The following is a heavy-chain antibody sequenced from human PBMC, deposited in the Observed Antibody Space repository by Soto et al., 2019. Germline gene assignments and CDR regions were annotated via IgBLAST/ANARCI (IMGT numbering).Heavy chain of an antibody. J-gene: IGHJ4*02. CDR1: GYAFTTYG. V-gene: IGHV1-18*01. CDR3: ARGRYGDY. Sequence: QVHLVQSGAEVKKPGASVKVSCPGSGYAFTTYGITWVRQAPGQGLEWMGWISAHNGNTNYAQKLQGRVTVTRDTSTSTAYKELRSLRYTDTAVYYCARGRYGDYWGQGALVTVSS. CDR2: ISAHNGNT. D-gene: IGHD1-1*01.